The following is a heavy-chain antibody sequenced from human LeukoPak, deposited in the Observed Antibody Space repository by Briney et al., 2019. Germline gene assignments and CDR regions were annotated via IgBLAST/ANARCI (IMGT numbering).Heavy chain of an antibody. D-gene: IGHD5-18*01. J-gene: IGHJ4*02. CDR2: ISYDGSNK. Sequence: GGSLRLSCAASGFTFTDAWVTWVRQAPGKGLEWVAVISYDGSNKYYADSVKGRFTISRDNSKNALYLQMNSLRAEDTAVYYCATIQLGGDNWGQGTLVTVSS. CDR1: GFTFTDAW. V-gene: IGHV3-30*03. CDR3: ATIQLGGDN.